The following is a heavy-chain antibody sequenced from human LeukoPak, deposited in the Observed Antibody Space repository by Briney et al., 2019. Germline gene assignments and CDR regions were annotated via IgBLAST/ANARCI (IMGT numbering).Heavy chain of an antibody. D-gene: IGHD2-2*01. V-gene: IGHV1-2*02. CDR1: GYTFTGYY. CDR2: INPNSGGT. J-gene: IGHJ6*03. Sequence: ASVKVSCKASGYTFTGYYMHWVRQAPGQGLEWMGWINPNSGGTNYAQKFQGRVTMTRDTSISTAYMELSRLRSDDTAVYYCARSPLVVPAARQDYYYYYMDVWGKGITVTVSS. CDR3: ARSPLVVPAARQDYYYYYMDV.